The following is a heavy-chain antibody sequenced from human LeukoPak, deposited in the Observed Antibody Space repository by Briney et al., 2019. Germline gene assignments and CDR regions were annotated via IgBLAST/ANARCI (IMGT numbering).Heavy chain of an antibody. CDR2: ISSTNGYI. Sequence: GGSLRLSCAASGFTFSSYSMNWVRQAPGKGLEWVSYISSTNGYIYYADSVRGRFTISRDNAKNSLSLQMNSLRTEDTAVYYCARGRSTWHLDYWGQGTLVTVSS. V-gene: IGHV3-21*01. CDR1: GFTFSSYS. CDR3: ARGRSTWHLDY. J-gene: IGHJ4*02. D-gene: IGHD1-26*01.